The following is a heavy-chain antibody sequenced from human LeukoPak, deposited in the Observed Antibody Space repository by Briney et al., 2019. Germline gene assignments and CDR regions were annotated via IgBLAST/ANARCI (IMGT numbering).Heavy chain of an antibody. Sequence: GGSLRLSCAASGFIVRPTFMSWVRQAPGKGLECVSLIRSDGTTFYADSVKGRFTISRDDSKNTLYLQMNSLRDDDTAVYYCATGRGDNWGQGTLVTVSS. J-gene: IGHJ4*02. CDR3: ATGRGDN. V-gene: IGHV3-53*01. CDR2: IRSDGTT. CDR1: GFIVRPTF. D-gene: IGHD3-16*01.